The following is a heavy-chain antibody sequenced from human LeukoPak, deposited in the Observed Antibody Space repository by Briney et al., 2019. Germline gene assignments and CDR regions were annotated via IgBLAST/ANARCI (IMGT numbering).Heavy chain of an antibody. Sequence: GGSLTLSCAASGFTFSMNWVRQAPGKGLEWIAAIRGDGGSRYYADSVKGGFTVSRDKFKNKLYVQMNRLSTEDTAVYYCAAAYFGVDQYYYGMDVSGQGSTVSVSS. J-gene: IGHJ6*02. CDR3: AAAYFGVDQYYYGMDV. D-gene: IGHD3-3*01. V-gene: IGHV3-23*01. CDR1: GFTFS. CDR2: IRGDGGSR.